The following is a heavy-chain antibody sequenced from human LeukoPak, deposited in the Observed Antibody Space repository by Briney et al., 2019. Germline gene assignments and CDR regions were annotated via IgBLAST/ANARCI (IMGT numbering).Heavy chain of an antibody. CDR3: ARGSFRQQLVPALDY. CDR1: GYTVTGYY. Sequence: ASVKVSCKASGYTVTGYYMHWVRQAPGQGLEWMGWINPNSGGTNYAQKFQGRVTMTRDTSISTAYMELSRLRSDDTAVYYCARGSFRQQLVPALDYWGQGTLVTVSS. D-gene: IGHD6-13*01. J-gene: IGHJ4*02. V-gene: IGHV1-2*02. CDR2: INPNSGGT.